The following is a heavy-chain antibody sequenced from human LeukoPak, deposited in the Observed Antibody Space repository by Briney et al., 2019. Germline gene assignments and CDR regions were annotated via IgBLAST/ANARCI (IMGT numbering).Heavy chain of an antibody. CDR2: ISGSGGST. J-gene: IGHJ3*02. V-gene: IGHV3-23*01. D-gene: IGHD3-10*01. CDR1: GFTFSSYA. CDR3: AEDTSLLLWFGELLFDAFDI. Sequence: GGSLRLSCAASGFTFSSYAMSWVRQAPGKGLEWVSAISGSGGSTYYADSVKGRFTISRDNSKNTLYLQMNSLRAEDTAVYYCAEDTSLLLWFGELLFDAFDIWGQGTMVTVSS.